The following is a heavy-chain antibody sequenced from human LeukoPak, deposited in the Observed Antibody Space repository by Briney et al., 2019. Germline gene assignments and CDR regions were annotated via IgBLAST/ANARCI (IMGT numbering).Heavy chain of an antibody. V-gene: IGHV3-7*01. CDR2: IKQDGSEK. CDR1: GFTFSDYY. J-gene: IGHJ5*02. CDR3: ARDGELGGFDP. Sequence: GGSLRLSCAASGFTFSDYYMSWIRQAPGKGLEWVANIKQDGSEKYYVDSVKGRFTISRDNAKNSLYLQMNSLRAEDTAVYYCARDGELGGFDPWGQGTLVTVSS. D-gene: IGHD2-21*01.